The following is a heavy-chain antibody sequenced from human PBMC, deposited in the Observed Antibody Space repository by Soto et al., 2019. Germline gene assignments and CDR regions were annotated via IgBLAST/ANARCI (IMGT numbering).Heavy chain of an antibody. J-gene: IGHJ6*02. CDR3: ARESMVRGVIPYDYGMDV. D-gene: IGHD3-10*01. Sequence: SVKVSCKASGYTFTGYYMHWVRQAPGQGLEWMGWINPNSGGTNYAQKFQGWVTMTRDTSISTAYMELSRLRSDDTAVYYCARESMVRGVIPYDYGMDVWGQGTMVTVSS. CDR2: INPNSGGT. CDR1: GYTFTGYY. V-gene: IGHV1-2*04.